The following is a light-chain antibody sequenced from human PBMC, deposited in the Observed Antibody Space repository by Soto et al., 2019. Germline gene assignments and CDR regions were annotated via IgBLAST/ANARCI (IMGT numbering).Light chain of an antibody. CDR1: LRISSY. Sequence: DIQMTQSPSSLYASVGDRVTITSRAGLRISSYLNWYQQKPGEAPKLLIYAASSLQSGVPSRFSGSGSGTDLTLTISSLQPEDFATYYCQQSSSTPRTFGQGTKVEIK. CDR3: QQSSSTPRT. V-gene: IGKV1-39*01. J-gene: IGKJ1*01. CDR2: AAS.